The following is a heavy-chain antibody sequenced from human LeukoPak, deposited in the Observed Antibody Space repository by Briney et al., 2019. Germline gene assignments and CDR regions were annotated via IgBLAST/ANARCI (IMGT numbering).Heavy chain of an antibody. CDR3: ARDQGIYNHRIIDS. Sequence: ASLKVSCKASGYTFSSYDISWVRQAPGQGLEWMGWISAYNGNTNFAQEFQGRVTMTTDTSTSTASMELRSLRSDDTAVYYCARDQGIYNHRIIDSWGQGTLVTVSS. J-gene: IGHJ4*02. D-gene: IGHD5-12*01. V-gene: IGHV1-18*01. CDR1: GYTFSSYD. CDR2: ISAYNGNT.